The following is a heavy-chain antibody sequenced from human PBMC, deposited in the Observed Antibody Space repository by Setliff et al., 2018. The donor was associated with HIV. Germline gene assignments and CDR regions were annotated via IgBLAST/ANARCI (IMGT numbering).Heavy chain of an antibody. CDR3: ARDPRKYSYYGMDV. Sequence: SETLSLTCSVSGDSVTSGGFFWSWIRQRPEKGLEWIGHMFYSGTTYYSPSLKSRVRISRDTSENQFSLKLTSVTAADAAVYYCARDPRKYSYYGMDVWGQGTTVTVSS. V-gene: IGHV4-31*03. CDR2: MFYSGTT. J-gene: IGHJ6*02. CDR1: GDSVTSGGFF.